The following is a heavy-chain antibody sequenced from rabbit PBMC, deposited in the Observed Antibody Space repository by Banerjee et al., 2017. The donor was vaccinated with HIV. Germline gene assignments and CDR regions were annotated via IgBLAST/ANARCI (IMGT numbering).Heavy chain of an antibody. Sequence: QEQLKEIGGGLVQPGGSLTLSCNASGFDFSVYYMSWVRQAPGKGLEWIGYIDTVFGSTYYANWVNGRFTISKTSWTTVTLQMTSLTAADTATYFCARDLAGVIGWNFNFWGPGTLVTVS. D-gene: IGHD4-1*01. V-gene: IGHV1S39*01. CDR3: ARDLAGVIGWNFNF. CDR2: IDTVFGST. J-gene: IGHJ4*01. CDR1: GFDFSVYY.